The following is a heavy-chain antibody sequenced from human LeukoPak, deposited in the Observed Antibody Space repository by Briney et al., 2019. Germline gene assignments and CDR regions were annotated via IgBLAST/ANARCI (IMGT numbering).Heavy chain of an antibody. Sequence: GGSLRLSCAASGLTFSNYWMHWVRQAPGKGLVWVSRIKSDGSSTSYADSVKGRFTISRDNSKNTLYVQMNSLTAEDTAIYYCAKATGNLGNWGQGTLVTVSS. J-gene: IGHJ4*02. CDR2: IKSDGSST. CDR1: GLTFSNYW. CDR3: AKATGNLGN. V-gene: IGHV3-74*01. D-gene: IGHD1-1*01.